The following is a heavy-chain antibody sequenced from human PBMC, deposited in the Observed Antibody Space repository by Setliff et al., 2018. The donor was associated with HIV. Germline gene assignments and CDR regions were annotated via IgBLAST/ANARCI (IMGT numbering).Heavy chain of an antibody. V-gene: IGHV4-59*11. CDR1: GASIRSQY. CDR2: ISYSGSP. J-gene: IGHJ4*01. D-gene: IGHD5-18*01. CDR3: ARTRGYRYGTLAGFDY. Sequence: KPSETLSLTCTVSGASIRSQYWSWIRKPPGKGLEWIGYISYSGSPKYNHSLESRVAMSVDTSKQQFSLEVSSVTAADTAVYYCARTRGYRYGTLAGFDYWGRGSLVTVSS.